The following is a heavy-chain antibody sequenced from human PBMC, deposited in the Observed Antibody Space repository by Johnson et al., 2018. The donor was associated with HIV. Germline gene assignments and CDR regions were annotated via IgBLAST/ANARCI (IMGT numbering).Heavy chain of an antibody. CDR2: IYSGDSA. CDR1: GFTVSGHY. Sequence: VQLVESGGGLIQPGGSLRLSCAASGFTVSGHYMNWVRQAPGKGLEWVSVIYSGDSAYYTHSVKGRFTISRDNSKSTLFLQMNSLRVDDTALYYCARAMQGAFDLWGQGTMVTVS. J-gene: IGHJ3*01. CDR3: ARAMQGAFDL. V-gene: IGHV3-53*01.